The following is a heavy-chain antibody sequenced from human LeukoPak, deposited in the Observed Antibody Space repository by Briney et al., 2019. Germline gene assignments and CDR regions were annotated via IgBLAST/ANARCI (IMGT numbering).Heavy chain of an antibody. CDR1: GGSFSGYY. D-gene: IGHD3-3*01. Sequence: SETLSLTCAVYGGSFSGYYRSWIRQPPGKGLEWIGEINHSRSTNYNPSLKSRVTISVDTSKNQFSLKLSSVTAADTAVYYCARGMDGVGPWGQGTLVTVSS. J-gene: IGHJ5*02. CDR3: ARGMDGVGP. CDR2: INHSRST. V-gene: IGHV4-34*01.